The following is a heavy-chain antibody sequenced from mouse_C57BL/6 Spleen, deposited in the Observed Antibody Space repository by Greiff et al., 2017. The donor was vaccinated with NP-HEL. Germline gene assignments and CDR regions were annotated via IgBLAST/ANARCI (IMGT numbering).Heavy chain of an antibody. CDR2: ISYDGSN. J-gene: IGHJ1*03. V-gene: IGHV3-6*01. Sequence: EVQRVESGPGLVKPSQSLSLTCSVTGYSITSGYYWNWIRQFPGNKLEWMGYISYDGSNNYNPSLKNRISITRDTSKNQFFLKLNSVTTEDTATYYCARDRDGYWYFDVWGTGTTVTVSS. CDR1: GYSITSGYY. D-gene: IGHD2-3*01. CDR3: ARDRDGYWYFDV.